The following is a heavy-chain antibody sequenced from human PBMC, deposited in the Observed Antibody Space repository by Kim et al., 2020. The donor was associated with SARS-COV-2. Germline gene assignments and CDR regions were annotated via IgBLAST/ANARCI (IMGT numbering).Heavy chain of an antibody. D-gene: IGHD6-13*01. CDR1: GYTFTDYY. CDR2: INPNSGGT. Sequence: ASVKVSCKASGYTFTDYYIHWVRQAPGQGLEWMGRINPNSGGTNYAQKFQGRVTMTRDTSISTAYMELSRLRSDDTAVYYCARIWYSSSWYDYYFDYWGQGTLVTAS. J-gene: IGHJ4*02. CDR3: ARIWYSSSWYDYYFDY. V-gene: IGHV1-2*06.